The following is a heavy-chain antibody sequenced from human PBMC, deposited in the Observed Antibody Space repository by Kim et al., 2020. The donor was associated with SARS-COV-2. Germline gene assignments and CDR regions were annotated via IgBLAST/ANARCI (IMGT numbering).Heavy chain of an antibody. CDR1: GFTFSSYG. CDR2: ISYDGSNK. J-gene: IGHJ4*02. CDR3: AKDLDY. V-gene: IGHV3-30*18. Sequence: GGSLRLSCAASGFTFSSYGMHWVRQAPGKGLEWVAVISYDGSNKYYADSVKGRFTISRDNSKNTLYLQMNSLRAEDTAVYYCAKDLDYWGQGTLVTVSS.